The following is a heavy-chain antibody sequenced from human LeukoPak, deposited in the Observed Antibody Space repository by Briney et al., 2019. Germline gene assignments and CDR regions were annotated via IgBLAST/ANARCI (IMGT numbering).Heavy chain of an antibody. CDR2: INSDGSST. D-gene: IGHD2-21*02. Sequence: PGGSLRLSCAASGFTFSSYWMHWVRQAPGKGLVWVSRINSDGSSTSYADSVKGRFTISRDNAKNTLYLQMNSLRAEDTAVYYCERPPAFCGGDFCFDYWGKEPRLTVPS. CDR3: ERPPAFCGGDFCFDY. V-gene: IGHV3-74*01. J-gene: IGHJ4*02. CDR1: GFTFSSYW.